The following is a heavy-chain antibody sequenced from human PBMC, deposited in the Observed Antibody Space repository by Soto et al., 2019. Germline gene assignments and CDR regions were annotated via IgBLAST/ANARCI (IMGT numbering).Heavy chain of an antibody. CDR3: ARGLGYSSSWYAGY. V-gene: IGHV4-34*01. J-gene: IGHJ4*02. Sequence: SETLSLTCAVYGGSFSGYYWSWMRQPPGKGLEWIGEINHSGSTNYNPSLKSRVTISVDTSKNQFSLKLSSVTAADTAVYYCARGLGYSSSWYAGYWGQGTLVTVSS. CDR2: INHSGST. D-gene: IGHD6-13*01. CDR1: GGSFSGYY.